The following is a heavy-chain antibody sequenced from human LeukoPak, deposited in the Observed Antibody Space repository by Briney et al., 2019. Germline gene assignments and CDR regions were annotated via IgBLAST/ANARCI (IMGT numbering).Heavy chain of an antibody. D-gene: IGHD3-10*01. Sequence: GGSLRLSCAASGFTFSSYSMNWVRQAPGKGLEWVSSISSSSSYIYYADSVKGRFTISRDNAKNSLYLQMNSLRAEDTAVYYCARVGLLWFGESPYYYYYMDVWGKGTTVTVSS. CDR3: ARVGLLWFGESPYYYYYMDV. CDR2: ISSSSSYI. V-gene: IGHV3-21*01. J-gene: IGHJ6*03. CDR1: GFTFSSYS.